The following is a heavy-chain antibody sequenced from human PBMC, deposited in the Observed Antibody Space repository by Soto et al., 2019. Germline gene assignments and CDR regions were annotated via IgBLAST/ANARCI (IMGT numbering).Heavy chain of an antibody. V-gene: IGHV1-2*02. CDR3: ARDLYGSGSYLGYYYGMDV. D-gene: IGHD3-10*01. CDR1: GYTFTGYY. Sequence: GASVKVSCKASGYTFTGYYMHWVRQAPGQGLEWMGWINPNSGGTNYAQKFQGRVTMTRDTSISTAYMELSRLRSDDTAVYYCARDLYGSGSYLGYYYGMDVWGQGTTVTSP. CDR2: INPNSGGT. J-gene: IGHJ6*02.